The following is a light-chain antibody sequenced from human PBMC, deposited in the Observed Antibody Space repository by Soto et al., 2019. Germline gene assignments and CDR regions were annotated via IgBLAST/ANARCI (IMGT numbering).Light chain of an antibody. CDR2: GAS. CDR3: QQYGSSPTWT. J-gene: IGKJ1*01. V-gene: IGKV3-20*01. CDR1: QSISSNY. Sequence: EIVFTQSPSTLSLSPGERAALSCRASQSISSNYVAWYQQKPGQAPRLLIYGASGRATGIPDRFSGSGSGTDFTLTISRLETADSAVYYGQQYGSSPTWTFGQGTKVDIK.